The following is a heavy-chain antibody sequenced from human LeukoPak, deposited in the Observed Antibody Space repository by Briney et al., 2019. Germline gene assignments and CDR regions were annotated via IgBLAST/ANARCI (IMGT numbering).Heavy chain of an antibody. CDR3: AREAYCGGDCYSVGWFDP. V-gene: IGHV1-18*01. Sequence: ASVKVSCKASGYTFTSYGISWVRQAPGQGLEWMGWISAYNGNTNYAQKLQGRVTMTTDTSTSTAYMELRSLRSDDTAVYYCAREAYCGGDCYSVGWFDPWGQGTLVTVSS. J-gene: IGHJ5*02. CDR1: GYTFTSYG. CDR2: ISAYNGNT. D-gene: IGHD2-21*02.